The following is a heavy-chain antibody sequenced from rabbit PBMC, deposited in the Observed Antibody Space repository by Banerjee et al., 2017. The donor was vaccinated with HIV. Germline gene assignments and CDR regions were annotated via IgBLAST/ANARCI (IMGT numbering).Heavy chain of an antibody. CDR1: GFSFSSSYY. CDR2: IDSGDGST. J-gene: IGHJ3*01. V-gene: IGHV1S45*01. CDR3: ARGIRSAGVSMYRTF. D-gene: IGHD4-2*01. Sequence: QEQLVESGGGLVQPEGSLTLTCTASGFSFSSSYYMCWVRQAPGKGPEWIACIDSGDGSTYYASWAKGRFTISKASSTTVTLQMTSLTAADTATYFCARGIRSAGVSMYRTFWGPGTLVTVS.